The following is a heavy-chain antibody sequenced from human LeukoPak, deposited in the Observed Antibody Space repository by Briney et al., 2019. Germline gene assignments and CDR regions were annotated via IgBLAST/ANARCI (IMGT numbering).Heavy chain of an antibody. CDR1: GFTFSSYD. CDR2: IRYDGVNA. V-gene: IGHV3-30*02. J-gene: IGHJ4*02. CDR3: AKDRGVFGVAYSLDY. Sequence: PGGSLRLSCAASGFTFSSYDMHWVRQAPGKGLEWVTYIRYDGVNAYYADSVKGRFTVSRDLSKHTLYLQMNSLRAEDTAVYYCAKDRGVFGVAYSLDYWGQGTLVTVSS. D-gene: IGHD3-3*01.